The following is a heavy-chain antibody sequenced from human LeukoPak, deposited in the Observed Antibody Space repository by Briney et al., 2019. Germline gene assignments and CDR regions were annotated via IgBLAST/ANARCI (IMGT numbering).Heavy chain of an antibody. D-gene: IGHD1-1*01. V-gene: IGHV3-11*03. CDR2: ISSSISSSTSYT. CDR3: ARGTGTDY. CDR1: GFTFSDYY. J-gene: IGHJ4*02. Sequence: GGSLRLSCAASGFTFSDYYRSWIRQAPGKGLEWVSYISSSISSSTSYTNYADSVKGRFTISRDNAQNSLYLQMNSLRAEDTAVYDCARGTGTDYWGQGTLVTVSS.